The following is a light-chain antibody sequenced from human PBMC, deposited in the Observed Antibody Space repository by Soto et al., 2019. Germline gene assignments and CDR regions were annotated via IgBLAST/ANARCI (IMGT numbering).Light chain of an antibody. CDR2: DAS. J-gene: IGKJ5*01. V-gene: IGKV3-11*01. CDR1: QSVSSY. CDR3: QQRSNWPRVT. Sequence: EIVLTQSPATLSLSPWERARLSFRSSQSVSSYLAWYQQKPGQAPRLLIYDASNRATGIPARFSGSGSGTDFTLTISSLEPEDFAVYYCQQRSNWPRVTFGQGTRLEIK.